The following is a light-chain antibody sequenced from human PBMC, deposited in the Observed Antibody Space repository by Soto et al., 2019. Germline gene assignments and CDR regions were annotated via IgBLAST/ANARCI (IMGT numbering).Light chain of an antibody. Sequence: QSALTQPASVSGSPGLSITISCTGTSSDIGSYNYVSWYQQNPGKAPKLMIYDVSNRPSGISNRFSGSKSGNTASLTISGLQAEDEADYYCSSYTSSTTLVFGGGTKVTVL. J-gene: IGLJ2*01. CDR2: DVS. CDR1: SSDIGSYNY. CDR3: SSYTSSTTLV. V-gene: IGLV2-14*01.